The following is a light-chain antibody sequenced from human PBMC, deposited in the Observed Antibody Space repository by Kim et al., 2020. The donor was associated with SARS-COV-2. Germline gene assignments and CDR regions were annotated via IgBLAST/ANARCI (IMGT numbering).Light chain of an antibody. CDR1: QSLLYTNGYNY. CDR3: MQALPNSVYI. V-gene: IGKV2-28*01. Sequence: DIVMIQSPLSLPVTPGEPASISCRSSQSLLYTNGYNYLDWYLQKPGQPPQVLIYLGSIRASGVPDRFSGSGSGTDFTLKISRVEAEDLGVYYCMQALPNSVYIFGQGTKLEI. CDR2: LGS. J-gene: IGKJ2*01.